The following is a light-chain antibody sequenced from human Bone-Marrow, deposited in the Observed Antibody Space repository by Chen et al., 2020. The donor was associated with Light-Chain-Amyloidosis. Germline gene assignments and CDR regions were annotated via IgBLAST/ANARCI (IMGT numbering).Light chain of an antibody. CDR3: QSYQGSSQGV. Sequence: NFMLTQPHSVSESPGQTAIISCTRSSGSIATNYVQWYQQRPGSSPTTVIYEDDQRPSVVPDRFSGSIDRSSNSASLTISGLKTEDEADYYCQSYQGSSQGVFGGGTKLTV. CDR1: SGSIATNY. J-gene: IGLJ3*02. CDR2: EDD. V-gene: IGLV6-57*01.